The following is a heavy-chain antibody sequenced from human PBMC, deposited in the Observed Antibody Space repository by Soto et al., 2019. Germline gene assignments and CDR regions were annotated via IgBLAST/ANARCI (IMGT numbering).Heavy chain of an antibody. Sequence: EVQLAESGGGLVQPGGSLRLSCVASGFTVGTSYMTWVRQAPGKGPEWISVIFSGGSTFYADSVKGRFIISRDNSKNTVYLQMNSLRGEDTAVYYCARGGSAAAKASEHWGQGILVTVSS. D-gene: IGHD2-15*01. CDR3: ARGGSAAAKASEH. CDR1: GFTVGTSY. V-gene: IGHV3-66*01. J-gene: IGHJ1*01. CDR2: IFSGGST.